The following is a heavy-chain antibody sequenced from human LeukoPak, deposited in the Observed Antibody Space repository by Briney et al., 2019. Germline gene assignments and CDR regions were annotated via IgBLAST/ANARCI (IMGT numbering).Heavy chain of an antibody. CDR3: ARDRGWYHADS. D-gene: IGHD6-19*01. J-gene: IGHJ4*02. CDR1: GFTFILAW. Sequence: PGGSLILSCAASGFTFILAWLGGPRQAPGKGLEWVANIKEDGSWKHYAISVQGRFTISRDNAKNSLYLQMNSLRADDTAVYYCARDRGWYHADSWGQGTLVTVSS. V-gene: IGHV3-7*01. CDR2: IKEDGSWK.